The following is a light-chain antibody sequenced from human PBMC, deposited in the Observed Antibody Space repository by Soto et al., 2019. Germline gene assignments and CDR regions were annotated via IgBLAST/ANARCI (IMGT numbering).Light chain of an antibody. CDR1: SGHSSYA. Sequence: QLVLTQSPSASASLGASVKLTCTLSSGHSSYAIAWHQQQPEKGPRYLMKLNSDGSHSKGDGIPDRFSGSSSGAERYLTISSRQSEDEADYYCQAWGTGNLFGGGTRLTVL. CDR3: QAWGTGNL. CDR2: LNSDGSH. J-gene: IGLJ2*01. V-gene: IGLV4-69*01.